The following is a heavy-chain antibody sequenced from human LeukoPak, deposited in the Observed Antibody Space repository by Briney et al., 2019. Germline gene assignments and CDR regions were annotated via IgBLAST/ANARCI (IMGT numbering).Heavy chain of an antibody. D-gene: IGHD6-6*01. CDR3: ARVTVEDSNRPSCAHYFDY. CDR2: IYHSGST. V-gene: IGHV4-30-2*01. J-gene: IGHJ4*02. Sequence: SETLSLTCTVSGGSISSGGYYWSWIRQPPGKGLEWIGYIYHSGSTYYNPSLKSRVTISVGRSKNQFSLKLSSVTAADTAVYYCARVTVEDSNRPSCAHYFDYWGQGTLVTVSS. CDR1: GGSISSGGYY.